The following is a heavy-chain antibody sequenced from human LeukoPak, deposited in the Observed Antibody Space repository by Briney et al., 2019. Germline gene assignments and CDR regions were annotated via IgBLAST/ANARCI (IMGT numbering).Heavy chain of an antibody. Sequence: SGGSLTLSCAASGFTFSSYSMNWVRQAPGKGLEWVSSISSSSYRYYADSVKGRFTITRDNAKNSLYLQMNSLRAEDTAVYYCARDRWEQSTNWFDPWGQGTLVTVSS. CDR2: ISSSSYR. V-gene: IGHV3-21*01. CDR3: ARDRWEQSTNWFDP. CDR1: GFTFSSYS. J-gene: IGHJ5*02. D-gene: IGHD1-26*01.